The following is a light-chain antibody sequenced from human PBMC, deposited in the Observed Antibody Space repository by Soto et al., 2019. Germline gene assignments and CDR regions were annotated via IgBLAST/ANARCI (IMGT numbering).Light chain of an antibody. V-gene: IGKV3D-20*02. CDR3: QQRSNWPIT. CDR2: DAS. J-gene: IGKJ5*01. Sequence: EVVLTQSPGTLSLSPGERATLFCRASQSVSNSYLAWYQQKPGQAPRLLIYDASRRATGIPDRFSGSGSGTDFTLTISSLEPEDFAVYYCQQRSNWPITFGQGTRLEIK. CDR1: QSVSNSY.